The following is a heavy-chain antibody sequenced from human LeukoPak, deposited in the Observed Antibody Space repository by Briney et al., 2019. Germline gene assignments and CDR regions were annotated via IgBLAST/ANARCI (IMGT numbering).Heavy chain of an antibody. Sequence: SETLSLTCTVSGGSISGYYWSWIRQPPGKGLEWIGYIYYSGSTNYNPSLKSRVTISVDTSKNQFSLKLSSVTAADTAVYYCARVDDSSGYDAFDIWGQGTMVTVSS. CDR2: IYYSGST. V-gene: IGHV4-59*01. D-gene: IGHD3-22*01. CDR1: GGSISGYY. CDR3: ARVDDSSGYDAFDI. J-gene: IGHJ3*02.